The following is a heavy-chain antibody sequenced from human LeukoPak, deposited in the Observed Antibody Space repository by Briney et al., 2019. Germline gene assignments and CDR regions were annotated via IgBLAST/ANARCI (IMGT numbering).Heavy chain of an antibody. V-gene: IGHV3-7*03. D-gene: IGHD2-2*02. CDR1: AFTLSGYW. CDR3: AKDPDIVVVPAAIFDY. CDR2: IKQDGTEE. J-gene: IGHJ4*02. Sequence: GGSLRLSCAASAFTLSGYWMTWVRQAPGKGLEWVANIKQDGTEEFYVDSVKGRFTISRDNSKNTLYLQMNSLRAEDTAVYYCAKDPDIVVVPAAIFDYWGQGTLVTVSS.